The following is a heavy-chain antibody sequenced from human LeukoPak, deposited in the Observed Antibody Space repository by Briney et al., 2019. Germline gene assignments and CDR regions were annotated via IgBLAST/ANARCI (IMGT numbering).Heavy chain of an antibody. V-gene: IGHV2-5*01. D-gene: IGHD2-2*01. CDR3: AHSPSGYCSSTSCLDYFDY. Sequence: SGPTLVKPTQTLTLTCTFSGFSLSTSGVGVGWIRQPPGKALEWLALIYWNDDKRYSPSLKSRLTITKDTSKSQVVLTMTNMDPVDTATYYCAHSPSGYCSSTSCLDYFDYWGQGTLVTVSS. J-gene: IGHJ4*02. CDR1: GFSLSTSGVG. CDR2: IYWNDDK.